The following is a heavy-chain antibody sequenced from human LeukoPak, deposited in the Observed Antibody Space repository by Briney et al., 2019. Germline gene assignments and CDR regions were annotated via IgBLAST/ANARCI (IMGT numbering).Heavy chain of an antibody. CDR1: GGSISSSSYY. V-gene: IGHV4-39*01. J-gene: IGHJ4*02. D-gene: IGHD3-22*01. Sequence: SETLSLTCTVSGGSISSSSYYWGWIRQPPGKGLEWIGSIYYSGSTYYNPSLKSRVTISVDTSKNQFSLKLSSVTAADTAVYYCRVRAFFYDSGSREDYWGQGTLVTVSS. CDR2: IYYSGST. CDR3: RVRAFFYDSGSREDY.